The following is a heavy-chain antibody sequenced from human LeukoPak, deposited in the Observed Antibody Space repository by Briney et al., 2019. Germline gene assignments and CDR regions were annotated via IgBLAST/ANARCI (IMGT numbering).Heavy chain of an antibody. V-gene: IGHV1-46*01. CDR3: ARGWYSSSWSAFDP. D-gene: IGHD6-13*01. Sequence: ASVTVSCTASGGTFSSYAISWVRQAPGQGLEWMGIINPRSGSTTYAQEFQGRVTMTRDMSTSTVYMELSSLRSEDTAVYFCARGWYSSSWSAFDPWGQGTLVTVSS. CDR1: GGTFSSYA. J-gene: IGHJ5*02. CDR2: INPRSGST.